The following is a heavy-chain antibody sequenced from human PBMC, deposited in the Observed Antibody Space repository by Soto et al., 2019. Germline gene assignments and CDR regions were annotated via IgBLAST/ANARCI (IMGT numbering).Heavy chain of an antibody. J-gene: IGHJ4*02. D-gene: IGHD3-16*01. CDR3: ARGMITFGGY. Sequence: QVQLVESGGGVVQPGRSLRLSCAASGFTFNNYAMYWVRQAPGKGLERMAVISDDGINTYYADSVKGRFTISRDNSKNTLYLQMDSLRPEDTAVYYCARGMITFGGYWGQGTLVTVSS. CDR1: GFTFNNYA. CDR2: ISDDGINT. V-gene: IGHV3-30-3*01.